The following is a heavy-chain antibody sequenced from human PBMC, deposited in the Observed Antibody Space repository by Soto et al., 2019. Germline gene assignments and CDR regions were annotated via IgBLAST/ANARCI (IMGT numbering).Heavy chain of an antibody. CDR3: ARALGVYDFWSGFYHDY. D-gene: IGHD3-3*01. Sequence: SETLSLTCTVSGGSISSYYWSWIRQPPGKGLEWIGYIYYSGSTNYNPSLKSRVTISVDTSKNQFSLKLSSVTAADTAVYYCARALGVYDFWSGFYHDYSGQGTLVTVSS. CDR1: GGSISSYY. V-gene: IGHV4-59*01. CDR2: IYYSGST. J-gene: IGHJ4*02.